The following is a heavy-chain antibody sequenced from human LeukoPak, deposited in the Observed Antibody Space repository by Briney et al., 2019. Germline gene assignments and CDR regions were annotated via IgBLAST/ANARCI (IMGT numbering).Heavy chain of an antibody. D-gene: IGHD3-22*01. V-gene: IGHV5-51*01. J-gene: IGHJ4*02. CDR2: IYPGDSDT. Sequence: GESLMISCKGSGYSFTSYWIGWVRQMPGKGLEWMGIIYPGDSDTRYSPSFQGQVTISADKSISTAYLQWSSLKASDTAMYYCARMGAPYYYDSSGYWVYWGQGTLVTVSS. CDR3: ARMGAPYYYDSSGYWVY. CDR1: GYSFTSYW.